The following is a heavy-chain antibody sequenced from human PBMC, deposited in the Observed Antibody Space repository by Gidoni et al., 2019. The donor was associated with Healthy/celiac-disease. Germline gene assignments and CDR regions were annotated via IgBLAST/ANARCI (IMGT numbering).Heavy chain of an antibody. CDR2: ISGSGGST. D-gene: IGHD3-10*01. J-gene: IGHJ4*02. CDR1: GFTFSSYA. CDR3: AKFASIYYYGSGLGY. V-gene: IGHV3-23*01. Sequence: EVQLLESGGGLVQPGGSLRLSWADAGFTFSSYAMSWVRQAPGKGLEWVSAISGSGGSTSYADSVKGRFTISRDNSKNTLYLQMNSLRAEDTAVYYCAKFASIYYYGSGLGYWGQGTLVTVSS.